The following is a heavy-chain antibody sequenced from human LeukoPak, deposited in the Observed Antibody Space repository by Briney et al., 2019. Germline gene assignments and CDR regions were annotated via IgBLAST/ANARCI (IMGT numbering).Heavy chain of an antibody. V-gene: IGHV1-2*06. J-gene: IGHJ4*02. D-gene: IGHD6-19*01. Sequence: ASVKVSCKASGYTFTGYYMHWVRQAPGQGLEWMGRINPNSGGTNYAQKFQGRVTMTRDTSISTAYMELSRLRSDDTAVYYCARPSGLYSGWYGNFDYWGQGTLVTASS. CDR1: GYTFTGYY. CDR3: ARPSGLYSGWYGNFDY. CDR2: INPNSGGT.